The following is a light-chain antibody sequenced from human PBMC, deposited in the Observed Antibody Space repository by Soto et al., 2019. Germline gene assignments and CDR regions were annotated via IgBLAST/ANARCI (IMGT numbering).Light chain of an antibody. Sequence: QSALTQPASVSGSPGQSSTISCTGNSSDVGSYNLVSWYQQHPGKAPKLMIYEGSKRPSGVSNRFSGSKSGNTASLTLSGLQAEDEADYYCCSYAGSSTVVFGGGTKRTVL. CDR2: EGS. CDR1: SSDVGSYNL. J-gene: IGLJ2*01. CDR3: CSYAGSSTVV. V-gene: IGLV2-23*01.